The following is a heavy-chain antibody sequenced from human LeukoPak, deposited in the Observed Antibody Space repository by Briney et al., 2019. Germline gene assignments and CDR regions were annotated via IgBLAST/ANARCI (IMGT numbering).Heavy chain of an antibody. J-gene: IGHJ6*02. CDR1: GYTLTELS. CDR3: ARDQVYDFWSGYYGPVWYYYGMDV. CDR2: FDPEDGET. Sequence: GASVKVSCRVSGYTLTELSMHWVRQAPGKGLEWMGGFDPEDGETIYAQKFQGRVTMTEDTSTDTAYMELSSLRSEDTAVYYCARDQVYDFWSGYYGPVWYYYGMDVWGQGTTVTVSS. D-gene: IGHD3-3*01. V-gene: IGHV1-24*01.